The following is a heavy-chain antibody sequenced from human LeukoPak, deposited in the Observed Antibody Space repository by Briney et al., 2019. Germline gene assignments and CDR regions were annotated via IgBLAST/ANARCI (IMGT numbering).Heavy chain of an antibody. J-gene: IGHJ6*03. Sequence: PSETLSLTCTVSGGSISSYYWSWIRQPPGKGLEWIGYIYYSGSTNYNPSLKSRVTISVDTSKNQFSLKLSSVTAADTAVYYCARVPVVVVPAAKFYYMDVWGKGTTVTVSS. CDR2: IYYSGST. CDR1: GGSISSYY. D-gene: IGHD2-2*01. CDR3: ARVPVVVVPAAKFYYMDV. V-gene: IGHV4-59*01.